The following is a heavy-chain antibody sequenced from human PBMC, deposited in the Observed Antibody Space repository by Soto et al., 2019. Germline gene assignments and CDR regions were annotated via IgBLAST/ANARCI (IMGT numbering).Heavy chain of an antibody. J-gene: IGHJ5*02. D-gene: IGHD3-10*01. CDR3: ARGRGLLLWFGELHNWFDP. CDR2: INHSGST. CDR1: GGSCSGYY. Sequence: PSETLSLTCAVYGGSCSGYYWSWIRQPPGKGLEWIGEINHSGSTNYNPSLKSRVTISVDTSKNQFSLKLSSVTAADTAVYYCARGRGLLLWFGELHNWFDPWGQGTLVTVSS. V-gene: IGHV4-34*01.